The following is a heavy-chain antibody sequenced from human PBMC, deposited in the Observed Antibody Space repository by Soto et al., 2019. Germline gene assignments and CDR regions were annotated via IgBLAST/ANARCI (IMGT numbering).Heavy chain of an antibody. V-gene: IGHV4-4*02. D-gene: IGHD3-22*01. J-gene: IGHJ6*02. CDR2: IYHSGST. CDR3: ARYNYYYDSSGSAPGMDV. Sequence: PSETLSLTCAVSGGSISSSNWWSWVRQPPGKGLEWIGEIYHSGSTNYNPSLKSRVTISVDKSKNQFSLKLSSVTAADTAVYYCARYNYYYDSSGSAPGMDVWGQGTTVTVSS. CDR1: GGSISSSNW.